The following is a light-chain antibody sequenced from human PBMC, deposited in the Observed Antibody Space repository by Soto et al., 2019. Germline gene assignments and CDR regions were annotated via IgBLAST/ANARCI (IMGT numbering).Light chain of an antibody. CDR3: QQSNNFPRT. J-gene: IGKJ3*01. CDR1: HDISNF. Sequence: DIQMTQSPSSVSASVGDRVTITCRASHDISNFLAWYQQKPGRAPKLLIYAASSLESGGPSRFSGRGSGTDFTLTISSLQPEDFATYYCQQSNNFPRTFGPGTRVDLK. CDR2: AAS. V-gene: IGKV1-12*01.